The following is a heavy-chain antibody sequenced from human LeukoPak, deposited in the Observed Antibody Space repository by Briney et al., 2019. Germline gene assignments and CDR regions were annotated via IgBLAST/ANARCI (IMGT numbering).Heavy chain of an antibody. D-gene: IGHD3-16*02. CDR2: MNPNSGNT. V-gene: IGHV1-8*01. Sequence: ASVKVSCKTSGYTFTSSDINWVRQATGQGLEWMGWMNPNSGNTGYAQKLQGRVTVTTDTSTSTAYMELRSLTSDDTAVYYCARCDFVWGNYRSRPILYFDYWGQGTLVTVSS. CDR1: GYTFTSSD. CDR3: ARCDFVWGNYRSRPILYFDY. J-gene: IGHJ4*02.